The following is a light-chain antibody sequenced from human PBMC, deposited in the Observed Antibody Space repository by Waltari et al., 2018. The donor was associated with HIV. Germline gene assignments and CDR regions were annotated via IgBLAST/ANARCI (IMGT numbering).Light chain of an antibody. CDR1: SSDAGDDNY. J-gene: IGLJ3*02. Sequence: QSVLTQPPSASGTPGQRVTISCSGISSDAGDDNYVSWYQQSPGKAPKLIIYEVSKRPSGVPDRFSASKSGNTASLSVSGLQADDEAHYYCSSYAGSSTWVFGGGTKVTVL. V-gene: IGLV2-8*01. CDR2: EVS. CDR3: SSYAGSSTWV.